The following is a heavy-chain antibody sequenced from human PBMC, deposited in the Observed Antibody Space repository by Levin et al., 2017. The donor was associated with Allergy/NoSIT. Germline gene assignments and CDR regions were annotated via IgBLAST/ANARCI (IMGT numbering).Heavy chain of an antibody. CDR2: ISSSGSTI. Sequence: GGSLRLSCAASGFTFSSYEMNWVRQAPGKGLEWVSYISSSGSTIYYADSVKGRFTISRDNAKNSLYLQMNSLRAEDTAVYYCARDFVHDSSGYSPATGGRLMHYGMDVWGQGTTVTVSS. D-gene: IGHD3-22*01. J-gene: IGHJ6*02. V-gene: IGHV3-48*03. CDR1: GFTFSSYE. CDR3: ARDFVHDSSGYSPATGGRLMHYGMDV.